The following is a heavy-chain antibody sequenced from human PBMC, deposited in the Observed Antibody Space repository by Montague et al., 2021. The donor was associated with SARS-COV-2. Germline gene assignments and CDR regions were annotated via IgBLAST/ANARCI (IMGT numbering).Heavy chain of an antibody. V-gene: IGHV4-34*01. CDR2: INHSGST. CDR1: GESFSGYY. J-gene: IGHJ6*02. Sequence: SETLSLTCAVYGESFSGYYCSWIRRPPGKGLEWSGEINHSGSTNYNPSLKSRVTISVDTSKNQFSLKLSSVTAADTAVYYCARGRRLLLLFVELLPGGYYYGMDVWGQGTTVTVSS. D-gene: IGHD3-10*01. CDR3: ARGRRLLLLFVELLPGGYYYGMDV.